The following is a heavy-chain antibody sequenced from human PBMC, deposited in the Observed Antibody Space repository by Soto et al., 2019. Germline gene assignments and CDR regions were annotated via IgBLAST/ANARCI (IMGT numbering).Heavy chain of an antibody. V-gene: IGHV1-46*01. D-gene: IGHD2-2*01. CDR3: ARGYCSSTSCYASDYYYYGMDV. Sequence: VSVEISRAACRYSVSSYEVALVRQTPGQGLEWMGIINPSGGSTSYAQKFQGRVTMTRDTSTSTVYMELSSLRSEDTAVYYCARGYCSSTSCYASDYYYYGMDVWGQGTTVTVSS. CDR1: RYSVSSYE. J-gene: IGHJ6*02. CDR2: INPSGGST.